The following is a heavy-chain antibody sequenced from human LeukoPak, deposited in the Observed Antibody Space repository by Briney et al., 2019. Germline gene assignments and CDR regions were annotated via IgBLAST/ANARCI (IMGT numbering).Heavy chain of an antibody. CDR3: ARDYSYQLLSAHESNWFDP. J-gene: IGHJ5*02. D-gene: IGHD2-2*01. V-gene: IGHV1-18*01. CDR2: ISAYNGNT. CDR1: GYTFTSYG. Sequence: ASVTVSFTASGYTFTSYGISWVRQAPGQGLEWMGWISAYNGNTNYAQKLQGRVTMTTDTSTSTAYMELRSLRSDDTAVYYCARDYSYQLLSAHESNWFDPWGQGTLVTVSS.